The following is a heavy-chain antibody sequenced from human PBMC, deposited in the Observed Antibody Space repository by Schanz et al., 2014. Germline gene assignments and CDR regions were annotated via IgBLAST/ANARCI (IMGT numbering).Heavy chain of an antibody. V-gene: IGHV3-23*04. CDR1: GFTFSNHA. CDR3: ARQPGRITVSGVVSNWFDP. J-gene: IGHJ5*02. CDR2: IGGSGDST. D-gene: IGHD3-3*01. Sequence: EVQLVESGGGLVKPGGSLRLSCAASGFTFSNHALSWVRQAPGKGLEWVSGIGGSGDSTHYADSVKGRFSISRDNSKNALYLHMNNLRAEDAAVYYCARQPGRITVSGVVSNWFDPWGQGTLVTVSS.